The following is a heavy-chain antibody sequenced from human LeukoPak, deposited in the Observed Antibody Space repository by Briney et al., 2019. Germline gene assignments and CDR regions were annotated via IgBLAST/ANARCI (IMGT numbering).Heavy chain of an antibody. Sequence: ASVKVSCTASGYTFTGYYMHWVRQAPGQGLEWMGWINPDSGGTNYAQKFQGRVTMTRDTSISTAYMELTRLRSDDTAVYYCARGGLYSYGLQEGSGRGSSHDYWGQGTLVTVSS. CDR3: ARGGLYSYGLQEGSGRGSSHDY. J-gene: IGHJ4*02. CDR1: GYTFTGYY. D-gene: IGHD5-18*01. CDR2: INPDSGGT. V-gene: IGHV1-2*02.